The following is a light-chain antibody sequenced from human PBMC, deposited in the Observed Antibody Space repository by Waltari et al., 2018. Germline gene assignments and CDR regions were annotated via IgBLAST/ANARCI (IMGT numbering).Light chain of an antibody. CDR3: CSYAGSYTYV. V-gene: IGLV2-11*01. CDR2: HVS. J-gene: IGLJ1*01. Sequence: QSALTQPRSVSGSPGQSVTISCTGPSSDVGRYNYVSWYQQLPGKAPKLMIYHVSKRPSGVPDRFSGSKSGNTASLTIAGLQAEDEADYYCCSYAGSYTYVFGTGTKVTV. CDR1: SSDVGRYNY.